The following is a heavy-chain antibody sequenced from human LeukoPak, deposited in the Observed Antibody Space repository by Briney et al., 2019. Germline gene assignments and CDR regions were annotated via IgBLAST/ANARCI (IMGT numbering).Heavy chain of an antibody. CDR2: IIPIFGTA. CDR1: GGTFSNYA. D-gene: IGHD6-13*01. V-gene: IGHV1-69*13. Sequence: GASVKVSCKASGGTFSNYAICWVRQAPGQGLEWMGGIIPIFGTANYAQKFQGRVTITADESTSTAYMELSSLRSEDTAVYYCARKIVAAPDDFDNWGQGTLVTVSS. J-gene: IGHJ3*02. CDR3: ARKIVAAPDDFDN.